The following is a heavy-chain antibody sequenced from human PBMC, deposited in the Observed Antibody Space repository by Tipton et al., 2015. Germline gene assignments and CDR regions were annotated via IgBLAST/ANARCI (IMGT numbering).Heavy chain of an antibody. CDR1: GGSVSSHNYY. CDR2: ISYSGST. CDR3: ARGLLLWFGMTDY. J-gene: IGHJ4*02. Sequence: TLSLTCTVSGGSVSSHNYYWSWIRQPPGTGLEWIGYISYSGSTNYNPSLKSRVTISLGTSKNQFSLKLNSVTAADTAVYYCARGLLLWFGMTDYWGQGTLVTVSS. V-gene: IGHV4-61*01. D-gene: IGHD3-10*01.